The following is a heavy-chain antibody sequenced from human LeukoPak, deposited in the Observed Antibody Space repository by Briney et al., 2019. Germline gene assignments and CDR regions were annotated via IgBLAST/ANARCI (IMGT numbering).Heavy chain of an antibody. CDR2: IYPGDSDT. CDR3: ARQVHYYDSSGYYYGNWFDP. CDR1: GYSFNTYW. Sequence: PGESLKISCQGSGYSFNTYWIAWVRQMPGKGLEWMGIIYPGDSDTRYSPPFQGRVSISADKSINTAYLQWSSLKASDTAMYYCARQVHYYDSSGYYYGNWFDPWGQGTLVTVSS. J-gene: IGHJ5*02. V-gene: IGHV5-51*01. D-gene: IGHD3-22*01.